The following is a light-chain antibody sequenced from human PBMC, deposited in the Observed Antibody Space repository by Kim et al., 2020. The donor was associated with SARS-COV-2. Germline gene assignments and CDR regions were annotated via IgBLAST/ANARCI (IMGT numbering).Light chain of an antibody. J-gene: IGLJ1*01. CDR2: QDN. V-gene: IGLV3-1*01. Sequence: PRQTASITCSVDKLVDNYVSWYQQKPGQSPGVVIYQDNQRPSGIPERFSGSNSGNTATLTISGTQAMDEADYYCQAWDSSTHNYVFGAGTKVTVL. CDR1: KLVDNY. CDR3: QAWDSSTHNYV.